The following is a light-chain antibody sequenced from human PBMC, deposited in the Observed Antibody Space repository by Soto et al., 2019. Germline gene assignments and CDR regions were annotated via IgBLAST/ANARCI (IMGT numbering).Light chain of an antibody. CDR2: EGS. J-gene: IGLJ1*01. CDR1: SSDVGSYNL. Sequence: SVLTQPASVSGSPGQSITISCTGTSSDVGSYNLVSWYQQHPGKAPKLMIYEGSKRPSGVSNRFSGSKSGNTASLTISGLQAEDEADYYCQSYESSPSGYVFGTGTKVTVL. V-gene: IGLV2-14*02. CDR3: QSYESSPSGYV.